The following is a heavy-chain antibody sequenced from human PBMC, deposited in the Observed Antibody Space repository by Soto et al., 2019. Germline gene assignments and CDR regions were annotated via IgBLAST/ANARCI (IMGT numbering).Heavy chain of an antibody. D-gene: IGHD3-22*01. CDR2: ISGIRDYI. CDR3: AREGVHNYNEYYFDY. J-gene: IGHJ4*02. CDR1: GFTFSYYA. Sequence: EVQLVESGGGLVNPGGSLRLSCAASGFTFSYYALHWVRRAPGKGLEWVSSISGIRDYIRYADSVKGRFTISRDNAKTSLYLQMNSLTAEATAVYYCAREGVHNYNEYYFDYWGQGTLVTVSS. V-gene: IGHV3-21*06.